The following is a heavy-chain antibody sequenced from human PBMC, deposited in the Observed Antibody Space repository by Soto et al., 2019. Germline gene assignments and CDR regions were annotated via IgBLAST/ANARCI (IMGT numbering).Heavy chain of an antibody. D-gene: IGHD3-9*01. CDR2: IWYDGSNK. J-gene: IGHJ4*02. V-gene: IGHV3-33*01. Sequence: GGSLRLSCAASGFTFSSYGMHWVRQAPGKGLEWVAVIWYDGSNKYYADSVKGRFTISRDNSKNTRYLQMNSLRAEDTAVYYCAREISTGYDILTGYYAGYYFDYWGQGTLVTVSS. CDR3: AREISTGYDILTGYYAGYYFDY. CDR1: GFTFSSYG.